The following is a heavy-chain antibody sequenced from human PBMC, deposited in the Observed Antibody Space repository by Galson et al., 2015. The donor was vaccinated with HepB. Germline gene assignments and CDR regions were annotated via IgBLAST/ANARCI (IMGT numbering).Heavy chain of an antibody. V-gene: IGHV3-23*01. CDR1: GFTFSSYA. CDR2: ISGSGGST. J-gene: IGHJ4*02. CDR3: AKQPTSLYYYGSGSGPYYFDY. Sequence: SLRLSCAASGFTFSSYAMSWVRQAPGKGLEWVSAISGSGGSTYYADSVKGRFTISRDNSKNTLYLQMNSLRAEDTAVYYCAKQPTSLYYYGSGSGPYYFDYWGQGTLVTVSS. D-gene: IGHD3-10*01.